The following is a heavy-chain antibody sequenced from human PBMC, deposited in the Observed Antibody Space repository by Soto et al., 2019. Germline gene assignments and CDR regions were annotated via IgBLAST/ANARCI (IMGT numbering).Heavy chain of an antibody. CDR3: ARISLGSSCYSAFDY. CDR2: IFSNDEK. J-gene: IGHJ4*02. CDR1: GFSLSNARMG. Sequence: QVTLKESGPVLVKPTETLTLTCTVSGFSLSNARMGVSWIRQPPGKALEWLAHIFSNDEKSYSTSLKSRLTISKAASKSQVVLTMTNMDPVDTATYYCARISLGSSCYSAFDYWGQGTLVTVSS. D-gene: IGHD2-15*01. V-gene: IGHV2-26*01.